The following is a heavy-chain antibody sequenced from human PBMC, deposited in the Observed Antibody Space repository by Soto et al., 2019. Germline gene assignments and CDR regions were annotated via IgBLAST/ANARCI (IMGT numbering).Heavy chain of an antibody. CDR1: GGSISSSSYY. CDR2: IYYSGST. J-gene: IGHJ4*02. V-gene: IGHV4-39*01. CDR3: ARLGRVVAAAHFDY. D-gene: IGHD2-15*01. Sequence: QLQLQESGPGLVKPSETLSLTCTVSGGSISSSSYYWGWIRQPPGKGLEWIGSIYYSGSTYYNPSLKSRVTISVDTSKNQFSLKLSSVTAADTAVYYCARLGRVVAAAHFDYWGQGTLVTVSS.